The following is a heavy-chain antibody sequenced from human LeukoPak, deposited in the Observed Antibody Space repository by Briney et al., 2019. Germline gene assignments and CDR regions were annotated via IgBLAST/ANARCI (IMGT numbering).Heavy chain of an antibody. CDR3: AREYHLDY. D-gene: IGHD1-14*01. CDR1: GFTFSTYC. J-gene: IGHJ4*02. V-gene: IGHV3-7*01. Sequence: GVSLSLSCAASGFTFSTYCVMWVPQAPGKGRESVADIRQDGSEKYYVDSVKGRLNISRDNAKNPLDLQMNILRAEDTAVYYCAREYHLDYWGQGTLVTVSA. CDR2: IRQDGSEK.